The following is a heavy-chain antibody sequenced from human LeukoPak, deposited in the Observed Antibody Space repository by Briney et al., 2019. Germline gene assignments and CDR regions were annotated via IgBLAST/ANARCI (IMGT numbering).Heavy chain of an antibody. J-gene: IGHJ2*01. V-gene: IGHV3-48*03. CDR3: ARLGQWLVDWYFDL. CDR1: GFTFSSYE. CDR2: ISSSGSTI. Sequence: GGSLRLSCAAYGFTFSSYEMNWVRQAPGKGLEWVSYISSSGSTIYYADSVKGRFTISRDNAKNSLYLQMISLRAEDTAVYHCARLGQWLVDWYFDLWGRGTLVTVSS. D-gene: IGHD6-19*01.